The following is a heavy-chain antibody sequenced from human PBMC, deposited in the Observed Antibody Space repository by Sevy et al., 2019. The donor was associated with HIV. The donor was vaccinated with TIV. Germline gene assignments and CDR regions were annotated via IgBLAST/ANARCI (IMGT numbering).Heavy chain of an antibody. CDR2: IYAGGST. J-gene: IGHJ4*02. CDR1: GFAVSSNY. D-gene: IGHD3-16*01. Sequence: GGSLRLSCAASGFAVSSNYMSWVRQAPGKGLEWVSVIYAGGSTYYADSVKGRFTISRDNSKNTVYLQMNSLRAEDTAAYYWARDHYDSLLGSYWYYFDYWGQGTLVTVSS. V-gene: IGHV3-53*01. CDR3: ARDHYDSLLGSYWYYFDY.